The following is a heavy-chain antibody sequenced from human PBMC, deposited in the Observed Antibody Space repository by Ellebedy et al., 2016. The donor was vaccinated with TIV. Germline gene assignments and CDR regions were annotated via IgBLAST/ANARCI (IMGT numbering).Heavy chain of an antibody. CDR3: ARADDYALKT. D-gene: IGHD4-17*01. V-gene: IGHV3-74*01. J-gene: IGHJ4*02. CDR1: GFSFRSYC. Sequence: GGSLRLSCAASGFSFRSYCMHWVRQAPGKGPMWVSRINTDGSSTNYADSVRGRFTISRDDAKKTVYLQMNSLRAEDTAVYYCARADDYALKTWGQGTLVTVSS. CDR2: INTDGSST.